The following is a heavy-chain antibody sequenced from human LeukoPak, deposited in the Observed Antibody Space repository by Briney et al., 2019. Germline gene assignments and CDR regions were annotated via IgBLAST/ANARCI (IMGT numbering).Heavy chain of an antibody. J-gene: IGHJ4*02. D-gene: IGHD2-2*01. Sequence: PGGSLRLSCAASGFTFSSYWMSWVRQAPGKGLEWVANIKQDGSEKYYVDSVKGRFTISRDNAKNSLYLQMNSLRAEDTAVYYCARDLCSTTSCLDYWGQGTLVTVSS. CDR3: ARDLCSTTSCLDY. CDR2: IKQDGSEK. CDR1: GFTFSSYW. V-gene: IGHV3-7*01.